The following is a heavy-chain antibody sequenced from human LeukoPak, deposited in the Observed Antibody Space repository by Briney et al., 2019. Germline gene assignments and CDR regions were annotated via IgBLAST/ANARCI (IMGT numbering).Heavy chain of an antibody. V-gene: IGHV3-23*01. J-gene: IGHJ4*02. D-gene: IGHD1-26*01. CDR1: GLTFPRNT. Sequence: PGGSLRLSCAASGLTFPRNTMRWVRQAPGKGLECVSFIRDGGDNSYYADSVKGRFTISRDNSKNMLYLQMNSLRAEDKAVYYCASSGNYYMAYWGQGIVVTVSS. CDR2: IRDGGDNS. CDR3: ASSGNYYMAY.